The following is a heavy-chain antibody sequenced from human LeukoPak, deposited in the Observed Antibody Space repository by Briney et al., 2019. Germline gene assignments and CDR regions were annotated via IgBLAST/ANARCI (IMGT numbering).Heavy chain of an antibody. D-gene: IGHD3-22*01. CDR2: ISSSSSYI. CDR3: ARGQKNPYYDTPSGTYDY. J-gene: IGHJ4*02. CDR1: GFTFSSYS. Sequence: GGSLRLSCAASGFTFSSYSMNWVRQAPGKGLEWVSSISSSSSYIHYADSVKGRFTISRDNAKNSLYLQMNSLRAEDTAVYYCARGQKNPYYDTPSGTYDYWGQGTLVTVSS. V-gene: IGHV3-21*01.